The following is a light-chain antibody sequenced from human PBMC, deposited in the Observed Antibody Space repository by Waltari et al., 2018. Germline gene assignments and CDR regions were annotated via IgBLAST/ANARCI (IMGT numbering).Light chain of an antibody. CDR3: QQYRTYPWT. CDR1: QSISGL. Sequence: DIQMTQSPSTLSASVGDRVTITCRASQSISGLLAWYRQEAGKAPKLLIYEASTLESGVPSRFSASGSGTEFTLTISGVQPDDVATFYCQQYRTYPWTFGRGTKVEIK. CDR2: EAS. V-gene: IGKV1-5*03. J-gene: IGKJ1*01.